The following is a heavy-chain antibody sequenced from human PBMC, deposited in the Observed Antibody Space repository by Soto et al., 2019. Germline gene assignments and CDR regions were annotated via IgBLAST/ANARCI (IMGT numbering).Heavy chain of an antibody. CDR3: ARDQGYSSGLITY. CDR2: IIPILGIA. D-gene: IGHD6-19*01. Sequence: ASVKVSCKASGGTFSSYTISWVRQAPGQGLEWMGRIIPILGIANYAQKFQGRVTITRDTSASTAYMELSSLRSEDTAVYYCARDQGYSSGLITYWGQGTLVTVSS. J-gene: IGHJ4*02. V-gene: IGHV1-69*04. CDR1: GGTFSSYT.